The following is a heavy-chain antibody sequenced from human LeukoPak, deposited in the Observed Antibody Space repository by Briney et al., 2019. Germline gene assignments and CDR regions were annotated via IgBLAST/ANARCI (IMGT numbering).Heavy chain of an antibody. J-gene: IGHJ5*02. CDR2: IYSGGST. Sequence: PGGSLRLSCAASGFTVSNTYMTWVRQAPGKVLEWVSIIYSGGSTYSADSVKGRFTISRDNSKNTVYLQMNSLRAEDTAVYYCARSVQAQQLLHDNWFDPWGQGTLVTVSS. V-gene: IGHV3-53*01. D-gene: IGHD6-13*01. CDR3: ARSVQAQQLLHDNWFDP. CDR1: GFTVSNTY.